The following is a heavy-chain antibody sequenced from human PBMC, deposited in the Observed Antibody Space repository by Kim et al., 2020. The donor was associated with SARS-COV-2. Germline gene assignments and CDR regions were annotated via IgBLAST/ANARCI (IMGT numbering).Heavy chain of an antibody. V-gene: IGHV3-21*01. D-gene: IGHD3-10*01. CDR1: GFTFSSYS. CDR3: ARDPRITKYYGSGSYGWFDP. Sequence: GGSLRLSCAASGFTFSSYSMNWVRQAPGKGLEWVSSISSSSSYIYYADSVKGRFTISRDNAKNSLYLQMNSLRAEDTAAYYCARDPRITKYYGSGSYGWFDPWGQGTLVTVSS. J-gene: IGHJ5*02. CDR2: ISSSSSYI.